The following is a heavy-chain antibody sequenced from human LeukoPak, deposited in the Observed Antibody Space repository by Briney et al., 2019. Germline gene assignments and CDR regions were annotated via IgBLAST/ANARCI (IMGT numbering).Heavy chain of an antibody. CDR3: ARGLRTRQKSWYYLDY. CDR1: GGSISSGDYY. D-gene: IGHD3-16*01. CDR2: IYYSGST. Sequence: SQTLSLTCTVSGGSISSGDYYWSWIRQPPGKGLEWIGYIYYSGSTYYNPSLKSRVTISVDTSKNQFSLKLSSVTAADTAVYYCARGLRTRQKSWYYLDYWGQGTLVTVSS. J-gene: IGHJ4*02. V-gene: IGHV4-30-4*08.